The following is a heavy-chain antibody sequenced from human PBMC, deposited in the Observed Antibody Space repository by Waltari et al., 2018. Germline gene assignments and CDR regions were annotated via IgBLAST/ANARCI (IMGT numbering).Heavy chain of an antibody. V-gene: IGHV1-24*01. D-gene: IGHD6-13*01. J-gene: IGHJ4*02. Sequence: QVPLVQSGAEVKQPGASVKVSCKVSGYTLTALSMHWVRQAPGKGLEWMGGLDPEDGETIYAQKFQGRVTMTEDTSTDTAYMELSSLRSEDTAVYYCATARAKYSSSWYGDYWGQGTLVTVSS. CDR3: ATARAKYSSSWYGDY. CDR2: LDPEDGET. CDR1: GYTLTALS.